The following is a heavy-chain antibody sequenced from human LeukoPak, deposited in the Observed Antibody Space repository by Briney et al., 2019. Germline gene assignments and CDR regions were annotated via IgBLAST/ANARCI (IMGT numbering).Heavy chain of an antibody. J-gene: IGHJ3*02. CDR1: GDSVSSNSAA. V-gene: IGHV6-1*01. CDR3: ARDPSPVIAFDI. CDR2: TYYRSKWYN. Sequence: SQTLSLTCAIPGDSVSSNSAAWNWIRQSPSRGLEWLGRTYYRSKWYNDYAVSVRSRIAINPDTSKNQFSLPLNSVTPEDTAVYDCARDPSPVIAFDIWGQGTMVTVSS.